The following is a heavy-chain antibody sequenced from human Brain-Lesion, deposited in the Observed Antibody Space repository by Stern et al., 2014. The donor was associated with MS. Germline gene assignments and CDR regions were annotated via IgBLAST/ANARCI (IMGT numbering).Heavy chain of an antibody. J-gene: IGHJ6*02. D-gene: IGHD3-3*01. CDR3: ARDQRGITIFGVVTDYYYLGMDV. CDR2: INPNTGGT. CDR1: GYIFTGYY. Sequence: DQLVESGAEVKKPGASVKVSCKTSGYIFTGYYIHWVRQAPGQGLEWMAWINPNTGGTKYAHKFHGRVTMSRDTSISTAYVELSSLTSDDTAVYYCARDQRGITIFGVVTDYYYLGMDVWGQGTTVTVSS. V-gene: IGHV1-2*02.